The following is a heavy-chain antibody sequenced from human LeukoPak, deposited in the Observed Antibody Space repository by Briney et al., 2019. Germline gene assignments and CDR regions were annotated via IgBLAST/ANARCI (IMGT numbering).Heavy chain of an antibody. CDR3: AKDIRTRPMYYFDY. Sequence: GGSLRLTCAASGFTFDDYAMHWVRHAPGKGLEWVSGISWNSGSIGYADSVKGRFTISRDNAKNSLYLQMNSLRAEDTALYYCAKDIRTRPMYYFDYWGQGTLVTVSS. CDR1: GFTFDDYA. D-gene: IGHD3-10*02. V-gene: IGHV3-9*01. J-gene: IGHJ4*02. CDR2: ISWNSGSI.